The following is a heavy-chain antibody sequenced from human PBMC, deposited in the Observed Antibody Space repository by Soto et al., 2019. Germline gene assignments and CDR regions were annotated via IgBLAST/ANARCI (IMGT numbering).Heavy chain of an antibody. Sequence: SETLSLTCAVYGGSFSGHYWSWIRQPPGKGLEWIGEINHSGSTNYNPSLKSRVTISVDTSKNTLYLQMNSLRAEDTAVYYCAKDHGPFVDSWLWDAFDIWGQGTMVTVSS. CDR2: INHSGST. V-gene: IGHV4-34*01. CDR3: AKDHGPFVDSWLWDAFDI. CDR1: GGSFSGHY. J-gene: IGHJ3*02. D-gene: IGHD5-12*01.